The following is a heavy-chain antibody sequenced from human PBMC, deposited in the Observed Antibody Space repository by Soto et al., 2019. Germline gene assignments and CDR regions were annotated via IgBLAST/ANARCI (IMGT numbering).Heavy chain of an antibody. CDR1: GFTFSDYY. Sequence: GVSLRLCCAASGFTFSDYYMSWIRQAPGKGLEWVSYISSSGSTIYYADSVKGRFTISRDNAKNSLYLQMNSLRAEDTAVYYCARRQGYYDTLNYYYGMDVWGQGTTVTVSS. CDR2: ISSSGSTI. V-gene: IGHV3-11*01. D-gene: IGHD3-22*01. J-gene: IGHJ6*02. CDR3: ARRQGYYDTLNYYYGMDV.